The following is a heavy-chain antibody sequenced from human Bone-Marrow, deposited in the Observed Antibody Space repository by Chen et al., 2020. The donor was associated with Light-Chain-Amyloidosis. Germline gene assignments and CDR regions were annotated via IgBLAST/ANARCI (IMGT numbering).Heavy chain of an antibody. D-gene: IGHD5-12*01. CDR3: AKAVARWLLLQPDY. J-gene: IGHJ4*02. CDR1: GLTLSSYA. V-gene: IGHV3-30-3*01. Sequence: QVQLVESGGGVVQPGRSLRLSCAASGLTLSSYAIHWVRHAPGKGLEWVAFISNDGSTKYYSDSVKGRFTISRDNSKNTLYLQMHSLRAEDTAVYFCAKAVARWLLLQPDYWGQGTLVTVSS. CDR2: ISNDGSTK.